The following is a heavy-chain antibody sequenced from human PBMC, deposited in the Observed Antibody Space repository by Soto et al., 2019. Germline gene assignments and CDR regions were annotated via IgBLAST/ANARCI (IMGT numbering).Heavy chain of an antibody. V-gene: IGHV4-28*01. Sequence: QVQLQESGPGLVKPSDTLSLTCAVSGYSITSSSNWWGWIRQPPGKGLEWIGYIYYIGRAYYNASIXXRXSMSVDTSKNQFSLKLNSVTAVDTAVYYCARIAGDSSGWIDYWGQGTLVTVSS. CDR1: GYSITSSSNW. J-gene: IGHJ4*02. CDR3: ARIAGDSSGWIDY. D-gene: IGHD6-19*01. CDR2: IYYIGRA.